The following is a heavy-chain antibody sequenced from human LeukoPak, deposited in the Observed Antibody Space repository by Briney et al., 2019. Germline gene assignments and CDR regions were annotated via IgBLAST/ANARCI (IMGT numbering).Heavy chain of an antibody. CDR3: ATGYSTVASTKRPLDY. J-gene: IGHJ4*02. D-gene: IGHD4-23*01. Sequence: ASVKVSCKASGYTFTDYYIHWVRQAPGQGLDWMGWVNPNSGDTKYSQKFQGRVTMTRDMSISTAYMELTSLESDDTAVVYCATGYSTVASTKRPLDYEGQGTLVTVSS. V-gene: IGHV1-2*02. CDR2: VNPNSGDT. CDR1: GYTFTDYY.